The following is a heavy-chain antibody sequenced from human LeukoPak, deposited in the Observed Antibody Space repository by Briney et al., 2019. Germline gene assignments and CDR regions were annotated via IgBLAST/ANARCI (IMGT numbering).Heavy chain of an antibody. CDR2: IRSKAYGGTT. D-gene: IGHD3-10*01. CDR1: GFTFGDYA. V-gene: IGHV3-49*04. J-gene: IGHJ4*02. Sequence: GGSQRLSCTASGFTFGDYAMSWVRQAPGKGLEWVGFIRSKAYGGTTEYAASVKGRFTISRDDSKSIAYLQMNSLKTEDTAVYYCTAMVRGVSFDYWGQGTLVTVSS. CDR3: TAMVRGVSFDY.